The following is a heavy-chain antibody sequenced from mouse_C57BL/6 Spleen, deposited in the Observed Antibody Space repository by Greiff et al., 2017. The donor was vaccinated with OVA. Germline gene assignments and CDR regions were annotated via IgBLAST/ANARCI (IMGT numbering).Heavy chain of an antibody. CDR3: AVGSTDARDY. V-gene: IGHV1-19*01. CDR1: GYTFTDYY. Sequence: EVQLQQSGPVLVKPGASVKMSCKASGYTFTDYYMNWVKQSHGKSLEWIGVINPYNGGTSYNQKFKGTATLTVNKSSSTAYMERNSLTSEDSAVYYCAVGSTDARDYGGQGTSVTVSS. CDR2: INPYNGGT. D-gene: IGHD5-1*01. J-gene: IGHJ4*01.